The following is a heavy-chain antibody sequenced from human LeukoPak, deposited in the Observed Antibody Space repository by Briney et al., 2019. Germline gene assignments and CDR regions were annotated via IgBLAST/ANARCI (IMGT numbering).Heavy chain of an antibody. J-gene: IGHJ2*01. CDR3: ARDINVRSRYWYFDL. V-gene: IGHV3-7*01. D-gene: IGHD3-10*02. CDR1: GITFSSYW. CDR2: IKQDGSEK. Sequence: GESLRLSCAASGITFSSYWMSWVRQAPGKGLEWVANIKQDGSEKYYVDSVKGRFTISRDNAKNSLYLQMNSLRAEDTAVYYCARDINVRSRYWYFDLWGRGTLVTVSS.